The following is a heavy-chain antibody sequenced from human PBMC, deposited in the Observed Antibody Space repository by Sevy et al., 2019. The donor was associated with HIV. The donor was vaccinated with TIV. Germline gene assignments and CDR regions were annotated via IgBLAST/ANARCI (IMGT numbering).Heavy chain of an antibody. D-gene: IGHD2-2*01. Sequence: ASVKVSCNVSGNTLSKLSIHWVRQAPGKGLEWMGGIDREHYETIYAQNFQGRVSLTEDTSTDTAYMELPSLRSQDTAIYYCATDIVVGRDYWGQGTLVTVSS. CDR2: IDREHYET. J-gene: IGHJ4*02. V-gene: IGHV1-24*01. CDR1: GNTLSKLS. CDR3: ATDIVVGRDY.